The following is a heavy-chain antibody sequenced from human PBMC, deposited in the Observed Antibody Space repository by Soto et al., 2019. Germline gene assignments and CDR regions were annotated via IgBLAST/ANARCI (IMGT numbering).Heavy chain of an antibody. CDR2: VNPSSGNT. D-gene: IGHD1-20*01. CDR1: GYTFTTYD. J-gene: IGHJ5*02. Sequence: QGQLVQSGAEVKRPGASVKVSCEASGYTFTTYDINWVRQASGQGLEWMGCVNPSSGNTVYAQKFHGRVTMTRDTSISTAYMELSSLKSGDTAIYYCARASMYIWNDHWGQGTLVTVSS. CDR3: ARASMYIWNDH. V-gene: IGHV1-8*02.